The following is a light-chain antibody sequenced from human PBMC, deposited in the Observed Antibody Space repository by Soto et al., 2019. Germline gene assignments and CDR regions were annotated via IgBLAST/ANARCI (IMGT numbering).Light chain of an antibody. CDR3: SSYTSTSTPCV. J-gene: IGLJ1*01. Sequence: QRALTQPASGSGSPGQSITISCTGTSSDVGGYNYVSWYQLHPGKAPKLIIYEVSHRPSGASNHFSGYKSGNTASLTISGLQADDAADYHCSSYTSTSTPCVFGNGTKVTAL. CDR1: SSDVGGYNY. V-gene: IGLV2-14*01. CDR2: EVS.